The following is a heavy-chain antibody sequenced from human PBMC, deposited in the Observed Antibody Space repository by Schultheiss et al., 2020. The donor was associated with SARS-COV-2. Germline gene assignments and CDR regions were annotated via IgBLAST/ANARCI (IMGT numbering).Heavy chain of an antibody. J-gene: IGHJ5*02. Sequence: SQTLSLTCAVSGYSIRSGYYWGWIRQPPGKGLEWIGSIYHSGSTYYNPSLKSRVTISVDTSKNQFSLKLSSVTAADTAVYYCAREGGYCSSTSCYNWNYVKWFDPWGQGTLVTVSS. CDR3: AREGGYCSSTSCYNWNYVKWFDP. V-gene: IGHV4-38-2*02. CDR2: IYHSGST. D-gene: IGHD2-2*02. CDR1: GYSIRSGYY.